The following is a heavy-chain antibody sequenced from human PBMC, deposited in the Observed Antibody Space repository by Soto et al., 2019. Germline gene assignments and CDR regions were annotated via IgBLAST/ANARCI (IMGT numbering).Heavy chain of an antibody. V-gene: IGHV4-30-4*01. J-gene: IGHJ5*02. Sequence: SETLSLTCTVSGGSISSGDYYWSWIRQPPGKGPEWIGYIYYSGSTYYNPSLKSRVTISVDTSKNQFSLKLSSVTAADTAVYYCARYYDSSGYTLSPWGQGTLVTVSS. CDR2: IYYSGST. CDR1: GGSISSGDYY. CDR3: ARYYDSSGYTLSP. D-gene: IGHD3-22*01.